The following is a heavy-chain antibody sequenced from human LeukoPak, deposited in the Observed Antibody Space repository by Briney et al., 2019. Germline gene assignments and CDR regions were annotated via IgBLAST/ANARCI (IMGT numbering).Heavy chain of an antibody. CDR1: GYTFTSYY. J-gene: IGHJ6*02. CDR2: INPSGGST. Sequence: ASVKVSCKASGYTFTSYYMHWVRQAPGQGLEWMGIINPSGGSTSYAQKFQGRVTMTRDTSTSTVYMELSSLRSEDTAVYYCARGRGAAILGYCSSTSCYSFYGMDVWGQGATVTVSS. V-gene: IGHV1-46*01. CDR3: ARGRGAAILGYCSSTSCYSFYGMDV. D-gene: IGHD2-2*02.